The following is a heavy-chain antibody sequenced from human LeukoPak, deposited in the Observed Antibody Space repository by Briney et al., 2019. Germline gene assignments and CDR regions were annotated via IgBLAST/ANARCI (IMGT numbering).Heavy chain of an antibody. CDR3: AKDPIRIGAAIQISAYYFDY. D-gene: IGHD6-13*01. V-gene: IGHV3-30*02. CDR2: IRYDGSNK. Sequence: PGGSLRLSCAASGFTFSSYGMHWVRQAPGKGLEWVAFIRYDGSNKYYADSVKGRFTISRDNSKNTLYLQMNSLRAEDTAVYYCAKDPIRIGAAIQISAYYFDYWGQGTLVTVSS. CDR1: GFTFSSYG. J-gene: IGHJ4*02.